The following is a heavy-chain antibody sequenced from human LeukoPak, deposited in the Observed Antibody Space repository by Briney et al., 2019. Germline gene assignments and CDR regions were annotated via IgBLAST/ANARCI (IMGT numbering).Heavy chain of an antibody. D-gene: IGHD2-21*01. V-gene: IGHV4-39*01. Sequence: SETLSLTCTVSGGSISSNSHYWAWIRPPPGKGLEWFGSIHYSGSTFYSPSLKSRVTISVDTSKNQFSLILTSVTASDTAVYYCAREEASVGDYWGQGILVTVSS. CDR2: IHYSGST. CDR1: GGSISSNSHY. CDR3: AREEASVGDY. J-gene: IGHJ4*02.